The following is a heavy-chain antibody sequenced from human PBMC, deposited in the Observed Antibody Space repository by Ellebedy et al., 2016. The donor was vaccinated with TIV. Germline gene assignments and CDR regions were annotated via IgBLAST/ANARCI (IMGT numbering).Heavy chain of an antibody. Sequence: AASVKVSCKTSGYTFTRYYMHWARQAPGQGLEWMGWINPNTSATNYARKFQGRVTMTRDTSISTFYMELSRLRSDGTADYYCARGNDFPWFDPWGQGTLVTVSS. D-gene: IGHD1-1*01. CDR3: ARGNDFPWFDP. CDR2: INPNTSAT. CDR1: GYTFTRYY. J-gene: IGHJ5*02. V-gene: IGHV1-2*02.